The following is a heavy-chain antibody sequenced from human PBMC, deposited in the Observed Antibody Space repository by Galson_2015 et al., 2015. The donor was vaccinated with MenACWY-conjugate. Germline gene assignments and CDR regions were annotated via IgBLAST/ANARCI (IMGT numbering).Heavy chain of an antibody. J-gene: IGHJ1*01. CDR1: GASISSHH. V-gene: IGHV4-59*08. CDR3: ARRLRSDCYCFQH. D-gene: IGHD2-21*02. Sequence: LSLTCTVSGASISSHHWSWFRQPPGKGLEWIAYIRDTGSLKDNPSLKSRVTMSADKSNNQFSLRLISVTAADTAVYYCARRLRSDCYCFQHWGQGTLVTVSS. CDR2: IRDTGSL.